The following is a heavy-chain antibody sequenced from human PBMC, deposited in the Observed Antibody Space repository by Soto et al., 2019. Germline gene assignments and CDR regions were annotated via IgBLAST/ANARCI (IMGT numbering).Heavy chain of an antibody. CDR3: VRGPDYEGYFDY. J-gene: IGHJ4*02. D-gene: IGHD3-22*01. CDR2: IILPFGTP. Sequence: QVRLVQSGAEVKKTGSSVKVSCEASGTTFSNFAIGWVRQAPGQGLEWMGGIILPFGTPNYAQKFQGRVTISADESMTRGYMELRGLRSEDTDVYYCVRGPDYEGYFDYWGQGTLVTVSS. CDR1: GTTFSNFA. V-gene: IGHV1-69*12.